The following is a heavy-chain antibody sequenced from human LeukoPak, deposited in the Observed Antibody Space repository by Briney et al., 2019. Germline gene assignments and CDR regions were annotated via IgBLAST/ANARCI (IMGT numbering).Heavy chain of an antibody. D-gene: IGHD1-26*01. J-gene: IGHJ6*03. CDR1: GFTVTSAY. Sequence: AGGSLRLSCAASGFTVTSAYMNWVRQAPGKGLEWISAIYPGVGTYYADSVKGRFTISRDNSKNTLYLQLNSLRAEDTAVYYCAKEGVSVGAQRGYYMDVWGNGTTVTVS. CDR2: IYPGVGT. V-gene: IGHV3-53*01. CDR3: AKEGVSVGAQRGYYMDV.